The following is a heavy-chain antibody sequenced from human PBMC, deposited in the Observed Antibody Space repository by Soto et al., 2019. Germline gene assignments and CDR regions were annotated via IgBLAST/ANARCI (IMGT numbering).Heavy chain of an antibody. V-gene: IGHV6-1*01. D-gene: IGHD5-18*01. J-gene: IGHJ5*02. Sequence: SGPLYITFSISGDRVSCNSAAWSWIRQSPSIGLEWLVRTYYRSKWYNDYAVSVKSRITINPDTSKNQFSLQLKSVTPEDTAVYYCARGRMRPTDTAMGCEFDPWGQGTLVTVSS. CDR3: ARGRMRPTDTAMGCEFDP. CDR2: TYYRSKWYN. CDR1: GDRVSCNSAA.